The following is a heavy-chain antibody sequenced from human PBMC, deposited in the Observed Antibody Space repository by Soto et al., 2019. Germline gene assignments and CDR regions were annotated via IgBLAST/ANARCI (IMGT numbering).Heavy chain of an antibody. CDR2: IYYSGST. CDR1: GGSMSRGGYY. D-gene: IGHD4-17*01. CDR3: ARDRKDYGDPYSSYYTDV. Sequence: SEDRSLTWTVSGGSMSRGGYYLSWIRQHPRKGLEWIGYIYYSGSTYYKPSLKSRVTITVDTSKNQFSLKLSSVTAADTAVYYCARDRKDYGDPYSSYYTDVWGKGPTVTVSS. J-gene: IGHJ6*03. V-gene: IGHV4-31*02.